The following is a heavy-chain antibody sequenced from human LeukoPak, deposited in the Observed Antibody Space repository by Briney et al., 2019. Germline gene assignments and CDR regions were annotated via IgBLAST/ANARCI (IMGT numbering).Heavy chain of an antibody. J-gene: IGHJ4*02. D-gene: IGHD4-17*01. CDR3: AKTYGHFDD. CDR1: GFTFTSYT. CDR2: ITSCSSYI. V-gene: IGHV3-21*01. Sequence: GPLRLSCAASGFTFTSYTMNWVRQAPGKGLEWVSSITSCSSYIYYADSVKGRFTISRDNAKNSLYLQMASLRVEDTAVYYCAKTYGHFDDWGQGTLVTVSS.